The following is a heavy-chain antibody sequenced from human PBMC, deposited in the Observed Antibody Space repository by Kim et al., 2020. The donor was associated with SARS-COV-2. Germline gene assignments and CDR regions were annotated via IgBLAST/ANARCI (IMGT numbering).Heavy chain of an antibody. D-gene: IGHD3-10*01. CDR3: ARDRLWFGESGGMDV. J-gene: IGHJ6*02. Sequence: ASVKVSCKASGYTFTSYAMHWVRQAPGQRLEWMGWINAGNGNTKYSQKFQGRVTITRDTSASTAYMELSSLRSEDTAVYYCARDRLWFGESGGMDVWGQGTTVTVSS. CDR1: GYTFTSYA. V-gene: IGHV1-3*01. CDR2: INAGNGNT.